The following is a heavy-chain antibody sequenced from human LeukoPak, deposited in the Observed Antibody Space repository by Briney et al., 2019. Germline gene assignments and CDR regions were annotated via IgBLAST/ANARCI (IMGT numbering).Heavy chain of an antibody. D-gene: IGHD2-2*01. Sequence: ASVKVSCKASGYTFTSYYMHWVRQAPGQGLEWMGIINPSGGSTSYAQKFQGRVTMTRDMSTSTVYMELSSLRSEDTAVYYCARDLKCGIGSSTSCFYYMDVWGKGTTVTVSS. CDR3: ARDLKCGIGSSTSCFYYMDV. J-gene: IGHJ6*03. CDR1: GYTFTSYY. V-gene: IGHV1-46*01. CDR2: INPSGGST.